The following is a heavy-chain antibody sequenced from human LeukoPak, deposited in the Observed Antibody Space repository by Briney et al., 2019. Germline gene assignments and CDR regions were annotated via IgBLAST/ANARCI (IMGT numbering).Heavy chain of an antibody. D-gene: IGHD3-22*01. CDR3: ARGGYYDSSGYYGY. Sequence: ASVKVSCKASGYTFTSYYMHWVRQAPGQGLEWMGWINPNSGGTNYAQKFQGWVTMTRDTSISTAYMELSRLRSDDTAVYYCARGGYYDSSGYYGYWGQGTLVTVSS. J-gene: IGHJ4*02. CDR1: GYTFTSYY. V-gene: IGHV1-2*04. CDR2: INPNSGGT.